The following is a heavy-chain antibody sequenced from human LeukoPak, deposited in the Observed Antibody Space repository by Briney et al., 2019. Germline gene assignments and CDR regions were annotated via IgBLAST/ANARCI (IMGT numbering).Heavy chain of an antibody. Sequence: GGSLRLSRAASGFTFSRHWMTWVRQAPGKGLEWVANIKHDGSEKNYVDSVKGRFTISRDNAKNSLYLQMNGLRAEDTAVYYCATPLDYYDTSDSHQGGDWGQGTLVTVSS. CDR1: GFTFSRHW. CDR3: ATPLDYYDTSDSHQGGD. D-gene: IGHD3-22*01. V-gene: IGHV3-7*03. CDR2: IKHDGSEK. J-gene: IGHJ4*02.